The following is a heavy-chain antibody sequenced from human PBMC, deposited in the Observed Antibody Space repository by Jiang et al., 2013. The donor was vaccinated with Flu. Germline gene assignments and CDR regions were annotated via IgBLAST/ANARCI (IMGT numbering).Heavy chain of an antibody. Sequence: GGSLRLSCAASGFTFSDYYMSWIRQAPGKGLEWVSYISSSSSYTNYADSVKGRFTISRDNAKNSLYLQMNSLRAEDTAVYYCASYGSGSYMRYWGQGTLVTVSS. CDR1: GFTFSDYY. CDR2: ISSSSSYT. V-gene: IGHV3-11*06. J-gene: IGHJ4*02. CDR3: ASYGSGSYMRY. D-gene: IGHD3-10*01.